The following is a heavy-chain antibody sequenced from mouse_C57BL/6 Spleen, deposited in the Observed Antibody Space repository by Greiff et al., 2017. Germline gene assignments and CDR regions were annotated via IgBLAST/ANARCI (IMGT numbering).Heavy chain of an antibody. CDR1: GFNIKDYY. J-gene: IGHJ3*01. Sequence: EVQLQQSGAELVRPGASVKLSCTASGFNIKDYYMHWVKQRPEQGLEWIGRIDPEDGDNEYAPKFQGKATLTADTSSNTAYRQLSSLTSEDTAVYYCTTYYGIFAYWGQGTLVTVSA. D-gene: IGHD2-1*01. V-gene: IGHV14-1*01. CDR2: IDPEDGDN. CDR3: TTYYGIFAY.